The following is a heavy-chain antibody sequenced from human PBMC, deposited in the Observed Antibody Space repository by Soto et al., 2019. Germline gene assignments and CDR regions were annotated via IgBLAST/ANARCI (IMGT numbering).Heavy chain of an antibody. J-gene: IGHJ5*02. CDR2: IHHSGST. D-gene: IGHD5-12*01. CDR1: GGSISSSNW. CDR3: ARAALDPRGWFDP. Sequence: PSETLSLTCAVSGGSISSSNWWTWVRQPPGKGLEWIGEIHHSGSTNYNPSLKSRVTMSVDKSKNQFSLKLRSVTAADTAVYYCARAALDPRGWFDPWGQGTLVTVSS. V-gene: IGHV4-4*02.